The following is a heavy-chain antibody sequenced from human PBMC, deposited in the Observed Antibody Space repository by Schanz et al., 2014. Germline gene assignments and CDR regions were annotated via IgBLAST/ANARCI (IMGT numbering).Heavy chain of an antibody. J-gene: IGHJ4*02. CDR1: GDTFSNYA. D-gene: IGHD6-19*01. Sequence: QVQLVQSGAEVKKPGSSVRVSCKSSGDTFSNYAISWVRQAPGQGLEWMGRVVPLLNVTAYAQKFQGRVTMTADLSTRTVYMDLSSLRSEDTAVYHCAKERDITGWNHGDYWGQGTLVTVSS. CDR3: AKERDITGWNHGDY. V-gene: IGHV1-69*04. CDR2: VVPLLNVT.